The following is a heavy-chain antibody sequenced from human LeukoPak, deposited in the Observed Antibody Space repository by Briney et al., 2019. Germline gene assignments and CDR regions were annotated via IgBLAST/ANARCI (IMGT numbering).Heavy chain of an antibody. Sequence: PRASVKVSCKASGYTFTSYGISWVRQAPGQGLEWMGWISAYNGNTNYAQKLQGRVTMTTDTSTSTAYMELRSLRSDDTAVYYCAREKSRAYDSSGYYYRYYYYYMDVWGKGTTVTVSS. V-gene: IGHV1-18*01. CDR1: GYTFTSYG. CDR3: AREKSRAYDSSGYYYRYYYYYMDV. CDR2: ISAYNGNT. J-gene: IGHJ6*03. D-gene: IGHD3-22*01.